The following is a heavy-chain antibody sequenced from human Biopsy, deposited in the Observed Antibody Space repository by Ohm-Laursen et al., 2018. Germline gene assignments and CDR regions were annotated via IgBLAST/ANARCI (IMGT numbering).Heavy chain of an antibody. J-gene: IGHJ2*01. D-gene: IGHD4-11*01. CDR1: GFSFSDYH. V-gene: IGHV3-11*04. CDR3: ARDEKRWDYSNYFSWHFDL. Sequence: SLRLSCAASGFSFSDYHMRWIRQAPGRGLEWVSYISGGGTIYYGDSMKGRVTISRDNAKNSLYLQMNSLRAEDTAVYFCARDEKRWDYSNYFSWHFDLWGRGTLVTVSS. CDR2: ISGGGTI.